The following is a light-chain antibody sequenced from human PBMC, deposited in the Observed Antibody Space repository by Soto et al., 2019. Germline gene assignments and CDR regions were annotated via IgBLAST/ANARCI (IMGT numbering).Light chain of an antibody. CDR2: DAS. J-gene: IGKJ1*01. Sequence: EIQMTQSPSTLSASVGERATLTCRASQRVSSGLSCYQHRPGNAPKLLIYDASSLESGVPSRCSGSGSGTEFTLTSSSLQPDDFATYYCQQLDSYPLTFGQGTKVDI. CDR3: QQLDSYPLT. V-gene: IGKV1-5*01. CDR1: QRVSSG.